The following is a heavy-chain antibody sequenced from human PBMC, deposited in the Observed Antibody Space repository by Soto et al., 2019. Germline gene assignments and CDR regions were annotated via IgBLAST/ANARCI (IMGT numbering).Heavy chain of an antibody. CDR1: GYKLTNYW. Sequence: PGESLKISCKGSGYKLTNYWSGWVRQMPGKGLECMGIIYPGDSDTRYSPSFQGQVTISADKSISTAYLQWSSLKASDTAMYYCATYDNSGYTLDYWGQGTLVTVSS. V-gene: IGHV5-51*01. J-gene: IGHJ4*02. CDR2: IYPGDSDT. D-gene: IGHD3-22*01. CDR3: ATYDNSGYTLDY.